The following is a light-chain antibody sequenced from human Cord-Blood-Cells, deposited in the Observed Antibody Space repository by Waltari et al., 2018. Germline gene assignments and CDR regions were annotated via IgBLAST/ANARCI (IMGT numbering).Light chain of an antibody. Sequence: QSALTQPASVSGSPGQSITLPCTGTSSDFGGYNYVSWYQQHPGKAPRLMIYDVSNRPSGVSNRFSGSKSGNTASLTISGLQAEDEADYYCSSYTSSSTLVVFGGGTKLTVL. CDR3: SSYTSSSTLVV. V-gene: IGLV2-14*01. J-gene: IGLJ2*01. CDR1: SSDFGGYNY. CDR2: DVS.